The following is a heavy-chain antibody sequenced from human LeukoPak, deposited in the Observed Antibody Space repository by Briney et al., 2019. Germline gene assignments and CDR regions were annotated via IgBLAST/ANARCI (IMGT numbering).Heavy chain of an antibody. CDR3: ARGPNYYDSSGFHYRD. CDR2: IIPNSGDT. D-gene: IGHD3-22*01. Sequence: EASVKVSCKASGYTFTAYYMHWVRQAPGQGLEWMGWIIPNSGDTKIAQKFQGRVTMTRDTSISTAYMELSSLRSDDTAVYYCARGPNYYDSSGFHYRDWGQGTLVTVSS. V-gene: IGHV1-2*02. CDR1: GYTFTAYY. J-gene: IGHJ4*02.